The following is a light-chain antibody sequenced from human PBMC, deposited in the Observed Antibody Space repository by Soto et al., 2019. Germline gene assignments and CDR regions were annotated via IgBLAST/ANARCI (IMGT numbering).Light chain of an antibody. Sequence: DIQMTQSPPSLSTSVGDRVTISCQASQGITNSLNWFQQTPGKAPKVLIYNASNLETGVPSRFSGSGSGTDFTFTISSLQPEDTATYYCQQYDSVPLTFGGGTKVEIK. V-gene: IGKV1-33*01. CDR1: QGITNS. CDR3: QQYDSVPLT. J-gene: IGKJ4*01. CDR2: NAS.